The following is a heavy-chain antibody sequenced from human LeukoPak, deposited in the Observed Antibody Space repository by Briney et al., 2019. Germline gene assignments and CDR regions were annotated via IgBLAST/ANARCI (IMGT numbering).Heavy chain of an antibody. Sequence: SETLSLTCAMHGGSFSGYYWSWIRQPPGKGLEWIGEINHSGSTNYNPSLKSRVTLSVDTSKNQFSLKLTSVTAADTAVYYCARARGAVAIDYWGQGTLVTVSS. CDR3: ARARGAVAIDY. CDR2: INHSGST. J-gene: IGHJ4*02. D-gene: IGHD6-19*01. V-gene: IGHV4-34*01. CDR1: GGSFSGYY.